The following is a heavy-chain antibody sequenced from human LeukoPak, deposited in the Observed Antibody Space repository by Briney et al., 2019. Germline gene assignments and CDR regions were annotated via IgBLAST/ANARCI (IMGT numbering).Heavy chain of an antibody. J-gene: IGHJ3*02. Sequence: SETLSLTCTVSGGSISSYYWSWIRQPPGKGLEWIGYIYYSGSTNYNPSLKSRVTISVDTSKNQFSLKLSSVTAADTAVYYCARRIYYYDSSGSFDAFDIWGQGTMVTVSP. CDR2: IYYSGST. CDR1: GGSISSYY. V-gene: IGHV4-59*08. CDR3: ARRIYYYDSSGSFDAFDI. D-gene: IGHD3-22*01.